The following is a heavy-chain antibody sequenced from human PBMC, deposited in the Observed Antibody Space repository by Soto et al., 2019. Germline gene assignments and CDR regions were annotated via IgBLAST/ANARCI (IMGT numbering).Heavy chain of an antibody. CDR2: MNPNSGNT. CDR1: GYTFTSYD. Sequence: GASVKVSCKASGYTFTSYDINWVRQATGQGLEWMGWMNPNSGNTGYAQKFQGRVTMTRNTSISTAYMELSSVRSEDTAAYYCARPSLDILGCCAPENWYESRGRGTRVVVSS. CDR3: ARPSLDILGCCAPENWYES. J-gene: IGHJ5*02. D-gene: IGHD3-9*01. V-gene: IGHV1-8*01.